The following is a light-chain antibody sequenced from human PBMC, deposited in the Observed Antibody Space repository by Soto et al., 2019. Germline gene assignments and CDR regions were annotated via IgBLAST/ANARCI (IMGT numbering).Light chain of an antibody. Sequence: QSALTQPASVSGSPGQSITISCTGTSSDVGGYNYVSWYQQHPGKAPKLMIYDVSNRPPGVSNRFSGSKSGNTASLTIAGLQAEDEADYYCSSYTGSSTHVVFGGGTKLTVL. CDR1: SSDVGGYNY. V-gene: IGLV2-14*01. J-gene: IGLJ2*01. CDR2: DVS. CDR3: SSYTGSSTHVV.